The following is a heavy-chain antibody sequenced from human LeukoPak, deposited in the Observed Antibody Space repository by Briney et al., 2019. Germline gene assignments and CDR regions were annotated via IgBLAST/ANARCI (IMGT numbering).Heavy chain of an antibody. J-gene: IGHJ6*03. V-gene: IGHV4-34*01. CDR1: GGSFSGYY. Sequence: SETLSLTCAVYGGSFSGYYWSWIRQPPGKGLEWIGEINHSGSTNYNPSLKSRVTISVDTSKNQFSLKLSSVTAADTAVYYCARHTYGSGSYLYKYYMDVWGKGTTVTVSS. CDR3: ARHTYGSGSYLYKYYMDV. CDR2: INHSGST. D-gene: IGHD3-10*01.